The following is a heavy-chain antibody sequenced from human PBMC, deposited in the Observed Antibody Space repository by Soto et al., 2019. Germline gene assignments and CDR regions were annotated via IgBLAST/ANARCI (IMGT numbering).Heavy chain of an antibody. Sequence: PGDSLKISWKGSGYSFTSYWIGWVRQMPGKGLEWMGIIYPGDSDTRYSPSFQGQVTISADKSISTAYLQWSSLKASDTAMYYCARWAGHHFGVVIDDAFDIWGQGTMVTVSS. CDR1: GYSFTSYW. J-gene: IGHJ3*02. CDR3: ARWAGHHFGVVIDDAFDI. CDR2: IYPGDSDT. V-gene: IGHV5-51*01. D-gene: IGHD3-3*01.